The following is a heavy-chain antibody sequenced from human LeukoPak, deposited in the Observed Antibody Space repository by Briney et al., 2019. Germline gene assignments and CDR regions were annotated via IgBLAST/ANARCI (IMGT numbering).Heavy chain of an antibody. CDR1: GFTFDDYT. Sequence: GGSLRLSCAASGFTFDDYTMHWVRQAPGKGLEWVSLISWDGGSTYYADSVKGRFTISRDNSKNSLYLQMNSLRTEDTALYYCAKSKDSSSWYLVYYYYYMDVWGKGTTVTVSS. CDR2: ISWDGGST. CDR3: AKSKDSSSWYLVYYYYYMDV. D-gene: IGHD6-13*01. J-gene: IGHJ6*03. V-gene: IGHV3-43*01.